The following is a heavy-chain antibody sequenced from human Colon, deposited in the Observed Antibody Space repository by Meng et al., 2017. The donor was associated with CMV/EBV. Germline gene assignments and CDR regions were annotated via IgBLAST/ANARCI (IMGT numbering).Heavy chain of an antibody. CDR3: AKAGATSLHYYGMDV. J-gene: IGHJ6*02. CDR2: LSVSGGDT. Sequence: GESLKISCAASGFTFSSYAMNWVRQAPGKGLEWVSALSVSGGDTYYADSVRGRFTISRDNSKNRLYLQMNSLRVEDTAVYYCAKAGATSLHYYGMDVWGQGTTVTVSS. V-gene: IGHV3-23*01. D-gene: IGHD1-26*01. CDR1: GFTFSSYA.